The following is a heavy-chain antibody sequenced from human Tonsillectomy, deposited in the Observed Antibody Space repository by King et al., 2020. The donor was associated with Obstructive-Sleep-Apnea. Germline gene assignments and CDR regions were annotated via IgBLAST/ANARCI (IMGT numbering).Heavy chain of an antibody. CDR2: MYYSGNT. D-gene: IGHD5-12*01. CDR1: GGSISNYY. CDR3: ARHRGVEDYGGYGDYFDY. Sequence: QLQESGPGLVKPSETLSLTCTVSGGSISNYYWSWIRQPPGKGLEWIGYMYYSGNTNFNPSLKSRVTISADTSKIQISLRLSSGTAADTAVYYCARHRGVEDYGGYGDYFDYWGQGTLVTVSS. V-gene: IGHV4-59*08. J-gene: IGHJ4*02.